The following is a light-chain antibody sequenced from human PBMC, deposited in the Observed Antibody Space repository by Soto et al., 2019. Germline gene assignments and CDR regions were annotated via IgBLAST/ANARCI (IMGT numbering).Light chain of an antibody. V-gene: IGKV1-5*01. Sequence: QMTQSPSTLSASVGDRVTITCRASHNIERWMAWYQQTPGKAPKLLVYDASTLQSGVASRFSGSGSGTEFTLIISGLQPDDSATYYCQQYTKTNNPWMFGQGTKVDIK. CDR2: DAS. CDR1: HNIERW. J-gene: IGKJ1*01. CDR3: QQYTKTNNPWM.